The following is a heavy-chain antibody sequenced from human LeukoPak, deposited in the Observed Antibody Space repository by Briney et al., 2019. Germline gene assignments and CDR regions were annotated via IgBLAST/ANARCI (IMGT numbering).Heavy chain of an antibody. CDR2: IYSGGST. J-gene: IGHJ4*02. Sequence: GGSLRLSCAASGFTVSSNYMSWVRQAPGKGLEWVSVIYSGGSTYYADSVKGRFTISRDNSKNTLYLQMNSLGAEDTAVYYCTAMVRGVEIYYFDYWGQGTLVTVSS. CDR3: TAMVRGVEIYYFDY. CDR1: GFTVSSNY. D-gene: IGHD3-10*01. V-gene: IGHV3-66*01.